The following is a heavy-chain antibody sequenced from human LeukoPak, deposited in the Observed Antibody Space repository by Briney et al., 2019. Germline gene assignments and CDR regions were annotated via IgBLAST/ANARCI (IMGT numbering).Heavy chain of an antibody. CDR2: INPSGGTS. Sequence: GTSVKVSCKASGYTFTSYYMHWVRQAPGQGLEWMGMINPSGGTSNYAQKFQGRVTMTRDMSTSTVYMELSSLRSEDTAVYYCAKDSYGYLLDYWGQGTLVTVSS. J-gene: IGHJ4*02. V-gene: IGHV1-46*01. CDR3: AKDSYGYLLDY. D-gene: IGHD5-18*01. CDR1: GYTFTSYY.